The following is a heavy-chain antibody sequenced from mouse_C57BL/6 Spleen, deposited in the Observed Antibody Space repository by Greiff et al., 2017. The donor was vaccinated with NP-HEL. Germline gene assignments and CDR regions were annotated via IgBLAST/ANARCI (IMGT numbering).Heavy chain of an antibody. CDR1: GFTFSDYG. Sequence: EVQLVESGGGLVKPGGSLKLSCAASGFTFSDYGMHWVRQAPEKGLEWVAYISSGSSTIYYADTVKGRFTISRDNAKNTLFLQMTSLRSEDTAMYYCAKSYDGYYDYFDYWGQGTTLTVSS. J-gene: IGHJ2*01. D-gene: IGHD2-3*01. CDR2: ISSGSSTI. CDR3: AKSYDGYYDYFDY. V-gene: IGHV5-17*01.